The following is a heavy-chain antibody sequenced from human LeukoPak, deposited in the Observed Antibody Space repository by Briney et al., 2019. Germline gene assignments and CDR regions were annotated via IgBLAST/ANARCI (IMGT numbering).Heavy chain of an antibody. V-gene: IGHV3-23*01. CDR1: EVHFSTYA. Sequence: GGSLTLSCAASEVHFSTYAMTWVRQAPGKGLQWVSAISETGGGTFYAGSVKGRFTISRDNSKNTLYLQMNSLRAEDTALYYCATVLHTAMTTWAAFDVWGPGTMVTVSS. CDR3: ATVLHTAMTTWAAFDV. D-gene: IGHD5-18*01. CDR2: ISETGGGT. J-gene: IGHJ3*01.